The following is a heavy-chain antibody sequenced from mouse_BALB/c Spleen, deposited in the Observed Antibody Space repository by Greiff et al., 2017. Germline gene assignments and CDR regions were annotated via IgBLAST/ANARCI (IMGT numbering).Heavy chain of an antibody. V-gene: IGHV1S81*02. CDR1: GYTFTSYW. CDR2: INPSNGRT. CDR3: ARWVTTVVDY. J-gene: IGHJ2*01. Sequence: QVHVKQPGAELVKPGASVKLSCKASGYTFTSYWMHWVKQRPGQGLEWIGEINPSNGRTNYNEKFKSKATLTVDKSSSTAYMQLSSLTSEDSAVYYCARWVTTVVDYWGQGTTLTVSS. D-gene: IGHD1-1*01.